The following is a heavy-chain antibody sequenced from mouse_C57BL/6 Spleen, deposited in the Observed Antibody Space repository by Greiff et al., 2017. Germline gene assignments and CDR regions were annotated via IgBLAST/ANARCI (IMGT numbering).Heavy chain of an antibody. V-gene: IGHV5-9*01. D-gene: IGHD2-4*01. CDR1: GFTFSSYT. J-gene: IGHJ1*03. CDR2: ISGGGGNT. CDR3: ARRDYDYGWYFDV. Sequence: DVQLVESGGGLVKPGGSLKLSCAASGFTFSSYTMSWVRQTPEKRLEWVATISGGGGNTYYPDSVKGRFTISRDNAKNTLYLQMSSLRSEDTALYYCARRDYDYGWYFDVWGTGTTVTVSS.